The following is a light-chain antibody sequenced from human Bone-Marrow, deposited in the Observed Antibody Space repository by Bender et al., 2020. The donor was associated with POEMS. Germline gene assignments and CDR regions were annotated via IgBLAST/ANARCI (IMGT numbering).Light chain of an antibody. CDR3: SSYSGTYV. Sequence: QSALTQPRSASGSPGQSLTISCTGTNSDIGFFNFVPWYHQYPDKAPKLIIYEVHQRPSGVPDRFSGSKSGNTASLTISGLQTEDEADYYCSSYSGTYVFGTGTEVTVL. CDR1: NSDIGFFNF. J-gene: IGLJ1*01. CDR2: EVH. V-gene: IGLV2-11*01.